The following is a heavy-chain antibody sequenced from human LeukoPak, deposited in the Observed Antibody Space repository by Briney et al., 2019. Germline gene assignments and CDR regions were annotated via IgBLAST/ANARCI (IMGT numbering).Heavy chain of an antibody. J-gene: IGHJ4*02. Sequence: PSETLSLTCTVSGGSISSSSYYWGWIRQPPGKGLEWIGSIYYSGSTYYNPSLKSRVTISVDTSKNQFSLKLSSVTAADTAVYYCARGIAARHDYFDYWGQGTLVTVSS. V-gene: IGHV4-39*01. CDR3: ARGIAARHDYFDY. CDR1: GGSISSSSYY. D-gene: IGHD6-6*01. CDR2: IYYSGST.